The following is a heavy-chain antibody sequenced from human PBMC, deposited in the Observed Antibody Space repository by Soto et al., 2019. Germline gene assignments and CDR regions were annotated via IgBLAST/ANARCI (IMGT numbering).Heavy chain of an antibody. J-gene: IGHJ4*02. V-gene: IGHV4-59*01. D-gene: IGHD3-10*01. CDR2: IYYSGDT. CDR1: GGSISSYF. Sequence: ETLSLTCTVSGGSISSYFWSWIRQPPGKGLEWIGYIYYSGDTSYSPSLKSRVTISVDTSKNQFSLKLSSVTAADTAVYYCARETGSGSYYDYWGQGALVTVSS. CDR3: ARETGSGSYYDY.